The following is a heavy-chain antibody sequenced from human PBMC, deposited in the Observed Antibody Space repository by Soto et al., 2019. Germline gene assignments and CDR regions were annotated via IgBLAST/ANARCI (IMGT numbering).Heavy chain of an antibody. V-gene: IGHV1-18*04. Sequence: ASVKVSCKASGYTFTSYGISWVRQAPGQGLEWMGWISAYNGNTNYAQKLQGRVTMTTDTSTSTAYMELRSLRSDDTAVYHCARSPTVTTSSWFDPWGQGTLVTVSS. CDR1: GYTFTSYG. D-gene: IGHD4-17*01. CDR3: ARSPTVTTSSWFDP. CDR2: ISAYNGNT. J-gene: IGHJ5*02.